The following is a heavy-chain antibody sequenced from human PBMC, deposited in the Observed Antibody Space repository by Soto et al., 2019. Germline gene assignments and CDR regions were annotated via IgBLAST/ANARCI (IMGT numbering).Heavy chain of an antibody. Sequence: QVQLVQSGAAVKKPGSSVKVSCKASGGTFSSYAISWVRQAPGQGLEWMGGIIPILGTANYAQKFQGRVTITADESTSTAYMELSSLRSEDTAVYYCASNYAFTTSGYFGFDIWGQGTMVTVSS. D-gene: IGHD3-22*01. CDR2: IIPILGTA. V-gene: IGHV1-69*11. CDR1: GGTFSSYA. J-gene: IGHJ3*02. CDR3: ASNYAFTTSGYFGFDI.